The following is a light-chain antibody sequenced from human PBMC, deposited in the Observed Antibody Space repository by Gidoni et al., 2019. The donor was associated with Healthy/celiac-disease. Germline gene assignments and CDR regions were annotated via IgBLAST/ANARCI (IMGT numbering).Light chain of an antibody. CDR1: QGISSY. V-gene: IGKV1-8*01. Sequence: AIRMTQSPSSLSASTGDRVTITCRASQGISSYFAWYQQKPGKAPKLLIYAASTLQSGVPSRFSGSGSGTDFTITISCLQSEDFATYYWQQYYSYPRTFGQGTKVEIK. CDR3: QQYYSYPRT. J-gene: IGKJ1*01. CDR2: AAS.